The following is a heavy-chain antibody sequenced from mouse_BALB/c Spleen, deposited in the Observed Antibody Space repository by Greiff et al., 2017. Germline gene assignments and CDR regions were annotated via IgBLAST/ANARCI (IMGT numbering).Heavy chain of an antibody. D-gene: IGHD2-14*01. CDR3: ARRRYDDAMDY. J-gene: IGHJ4*01. CDR1: GYTFTSYV. CDR2: INPYNDGT. V-gene: IGHV1-14*01. Sequence: EVHLVESGPELVKPGASVKMSCKASGYTFTSYVMHWVKQKPGQGLEWIGYINPYNDGTKYNEKFKGKATLTSDKSSSTAYMELSSLTSEDSAVYYCARRRYDDAMDYWGQGTSVTVSS.